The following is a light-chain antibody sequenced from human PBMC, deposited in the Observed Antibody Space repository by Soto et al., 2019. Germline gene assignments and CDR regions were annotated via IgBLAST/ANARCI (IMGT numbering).Light chain of an antibody. V-gene: IGKV1-6*01. Sequence: AIQMTQSPSSLSASVGDRVTITCRASQGIRNDLGWYQQKPGKAPKLLIYAASTLQSGVPSRFSGSGSGTDFTLTISSLQPEDVATYYCLQDSHSLRTCGQGTKVEIK. CDR3: LQDSHSLRT. CDR1: QGIRND. J-gene: IGKJ1*01. CDR2: AAS.